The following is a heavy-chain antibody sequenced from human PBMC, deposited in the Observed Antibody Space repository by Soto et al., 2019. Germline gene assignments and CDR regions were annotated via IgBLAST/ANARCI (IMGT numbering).Heavy chain of an antibody. CDR1: GGSISSYY. CDR2: IYYSGST. CDR3: ARDLTGIPSSSWYKGYYYRMDV. J-gene: IGHJ6*02. V-gene: IGHV4-59*01. D-gene: IGHD6-13*01. Sequence: PSETLSLTCTVSGGSISSYYWSWIRQPPGKXLEWIGYIYYSGSTNYNPSLKSRVTISVDTSKNQFSLKLSSVTAADTAVYYCARDLTGIPSSSWYKGYYYRMDVWGQGTTVTVFS.